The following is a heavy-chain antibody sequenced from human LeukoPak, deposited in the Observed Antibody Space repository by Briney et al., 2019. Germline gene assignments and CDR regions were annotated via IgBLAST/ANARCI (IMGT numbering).Heavy chain of an antibody. J-gene: IGHJ6*03. D-gene: IGHD6-19*01. V-gene: IGHV3-48*03. CDR1: GFTFSSYE. CDR3: ARSYVPGYSSASSYYYYYMDV. CDR2: ISSSGSTT. Sequence: GGSLRLSCAASGFTFSSYEMNWVRQAPGKGLEWVSYISSSGSTTYYADSVKGRFTISRDTAKNSLYLQMNSLRAEDTAVYYCARSYVPGYSSASSYYYYYMDVWGKGTTVAVSS.